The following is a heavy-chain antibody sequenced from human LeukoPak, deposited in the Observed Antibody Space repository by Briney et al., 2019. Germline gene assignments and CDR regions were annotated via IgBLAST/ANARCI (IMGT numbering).Heavy chain of an antibody. D-gene: IGHD4-17*01. Sequence: SETLSLTCTVSGGSISSYYWGWIRQPPGKGLEWIGSIYYSGSTYYNPSLKSRVTISVDTSKNQFSLKLSSVTAADTAVYYCARGGRGMTTVTTFWFDPWGQGTLVTVSS. CDR3: ARGGRGMTTVTTFWFDP. J-gene: IGHJ5*02. CDR1: GGSISSYY. V-gene: IGHV4-39*07. CDR2: IYYSGST.